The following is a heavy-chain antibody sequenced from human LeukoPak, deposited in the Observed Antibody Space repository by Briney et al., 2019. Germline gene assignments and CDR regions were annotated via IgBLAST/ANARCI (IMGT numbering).Heavy chain of an antibody. CDR3: ARAIAVAGRTRY. D-gene: IGHD6-19*01. CDR1: GYTFTSYD. Sequence: ASVKVSCKASGYTFTSYDINWVRQATGQGLEWMGWMNPNSGNTGYAQKFQGRATMTRNTSISTAYMELSSLRSEDTAVYYCARAIAVAGRTRYWGQGTLVTVSS. CDR2: MNPNSGNT. J-gene: IGHJ4*02. V-gene: IGHV1-8*01.